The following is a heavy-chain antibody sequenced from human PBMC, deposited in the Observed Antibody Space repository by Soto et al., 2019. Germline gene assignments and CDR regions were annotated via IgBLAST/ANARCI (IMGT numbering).Heavy chain of an antibody. J-gene: IGHJ4*02. CDR2: IRFDGSTA. V-gene: IGHV3-33*01. CDR1: GFVFITFR. CDR3: VRDRPNTESLTGYFDT. D-gene: IGHD3-9*01. Sequence: GGSLRLSCEASGFVFITFRMHWVRRAPGKGLEWLATIRFDGSTARYAESVRGRFKISRDNSMNTLYLQLDRLRVEDTAVYYCVRDRPNTESLTGYFDTWGQGTPVTVSS.